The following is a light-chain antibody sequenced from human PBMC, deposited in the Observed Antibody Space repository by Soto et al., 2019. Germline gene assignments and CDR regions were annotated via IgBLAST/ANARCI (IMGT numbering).Light chain of an antibody. CDR1: ESVRSY. V-gene: IGKV1-8*01. CDR3: QQYYSFPYT. J-gene: IGKJ2*01. CDR2: TAS. Sequence: TQSPATLSLSPGDRATLSCRASESVRSYLAWYQQKPGRAPKLLIYTASTLHGGVPSRFSGSGSGTDFTLTISRLQSEDFATYYCQQYYSFPYTFGQGTKLDIK.